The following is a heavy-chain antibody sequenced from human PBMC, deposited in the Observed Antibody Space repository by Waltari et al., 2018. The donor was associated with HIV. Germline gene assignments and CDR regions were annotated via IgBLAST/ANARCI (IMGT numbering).Heavy chain of an antibody. D-gene: IGHD5-18*01. CDR2: ISAYNGNT. J-gene: IGHJ4*02. CDR1: GYTFTSYG. Sequence: QVQLVQSGAEVKKPGASVKVSCKASGYTFTSYGISWVRQAPGQGLEWMGWISAYNGNTNYAQKLQGRVTMTTDTSTSTAYMELRSLRSDDTAVYYCARAMRIGTAIVTQYYFDYWGQGTLVTVSS. CDR3: ARAMRIGTAIVTQYYFDY. V-gene: IGHV1-18*01.